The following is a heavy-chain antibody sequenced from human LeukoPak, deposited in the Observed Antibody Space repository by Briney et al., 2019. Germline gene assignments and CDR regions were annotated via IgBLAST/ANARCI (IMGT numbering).Heavy chain of an antibody. D-gene: IGHD3-10*01. CDR1: GFTFTSYD. CDR2: MNPNNGNT. J-gene: IGHJ5*02. V-gene: IGHV1-8*01. CDR3: VRDGEGVAISVNYWFDP. Sequence: ASVKVSCKASGFTFTSYDINWVRQASGQGLEWMGWMNPNNGNTSYAQKFQGRVTMTRGTSISTAYMELRGLRSEDTAVYYCVRDGEGVAISVNYWFDPWGQGTLVTVSS.